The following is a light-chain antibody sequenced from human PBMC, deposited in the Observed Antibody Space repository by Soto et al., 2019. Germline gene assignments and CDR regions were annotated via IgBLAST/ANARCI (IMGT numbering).Light chain of an antibody. Sequence: EIVLTQSRGTLSLSPGERATLTCRASQSVTSNFLAWYQQKPGQAPRLLMYGASSRATGIPDRFSGSGSGTEFTLTISRLEPEDFALYYCHQYGSSPLTFGPGTKVDIK. J-gene: IGKJ3*01. CDR2: GAS. CDR3: HQYGSSPLT. V-gene: IGKV3-20*01. CDR1: QSVTSNF.